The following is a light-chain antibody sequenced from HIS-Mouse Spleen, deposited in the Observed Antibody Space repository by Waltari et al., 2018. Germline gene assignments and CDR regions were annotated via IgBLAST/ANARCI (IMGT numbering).Light chain of an antibody. CDR2: KDS. CDR3: YSAADNSGV. CDR1: LLAKKN. J-gene: IGLJ2*01. Sequence: SYELTQPSSVSVSPGQTARITCTGDLLAKKNARGFQQKPGQAPVLGIYKDSERPSGIPERFSGSSSGTTVTLTISGAQVEDEADYYCYSAADNSGVFGGGTKLTVL. V-gene: IGLV3-27*01.